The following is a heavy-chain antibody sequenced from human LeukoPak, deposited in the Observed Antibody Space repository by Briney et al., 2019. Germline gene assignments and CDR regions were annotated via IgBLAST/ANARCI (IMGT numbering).Heavy chain of an antibody. CDR3: ARVAEKGWLQLRWFDP. J-gene: IGHJ5*02. D-gene: IGHD5-24*01. CDR1: GFIFSNYG. V-gene: IGHV3-30*02. Sequence: GGSLRLSCAASGFIFSNYGMHWVRQAPDKGLRWVASIRSDGFNKYYADSVKGRFTISRDNSKNTLYLQMSSLGIEDTAVYYCARVAEKGWLQLRWFDPWGQGTLVTVSS. CDR2: IRSDGFNK.